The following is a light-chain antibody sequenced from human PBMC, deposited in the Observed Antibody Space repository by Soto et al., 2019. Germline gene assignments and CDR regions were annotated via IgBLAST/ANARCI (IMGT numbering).Light chain of an antibody. CDR3: QQHNNWPLIT. CDR1: QSVSSN. J-gene: IGKJ5*01. Sequence: EIVMTQSPATLSVSPGERATLSCRASQSVSSNLAWYQQKPGQAPRLLIYGASTRATGIPARFSGSGSGTEFTLTISSLRSEDVAAYYCQQHNNWPLITFGQGTRLEIK. CDR2: GAS. V-gene: IGKV3-15*01.